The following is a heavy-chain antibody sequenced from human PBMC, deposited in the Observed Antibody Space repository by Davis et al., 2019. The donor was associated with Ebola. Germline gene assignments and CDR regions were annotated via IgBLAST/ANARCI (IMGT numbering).Heavy chain of an antibody. CDR2: ISSSSSYI. CDR1: GFTFSSYS. CDR3: ARGIRLRYSSSWYLNY. Sequence: PGGSLRLSCAASGFTFSSYSMNWVRQAPGKGLEWVSSISSSSSYIYYADSVKGRFTISRDNAKNSLYLQMNSLRAEDTAVYYCARGIRLRYSSSWYLNYWGQGTLVTVSS. V-gene: IGHV3-21*01. D-gene: IGHD6-13*01. J-gene: IGHJ4*02.